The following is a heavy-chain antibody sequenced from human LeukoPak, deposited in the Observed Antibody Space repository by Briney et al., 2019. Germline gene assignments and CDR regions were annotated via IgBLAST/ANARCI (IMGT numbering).Heavy chain of an antibody. CDR1: GGSFSGYY. CDR2: INHSGST. CDR3: ARSNMVRGVRALDY. J-gene: IGHJ4*02. V-gene: IGHV4-34*01. Sequence: SETLSLTCAVYGGSFSGYYWSWIRQPPGKGLEWIGEINHSGSTNYNPSLKSRVTISVGTSKNQFSLKLSSVTAADTAVCYCARSNMVRGVRALDYWGQGTLVTVSS. D-gene: IGHD3-10*01.